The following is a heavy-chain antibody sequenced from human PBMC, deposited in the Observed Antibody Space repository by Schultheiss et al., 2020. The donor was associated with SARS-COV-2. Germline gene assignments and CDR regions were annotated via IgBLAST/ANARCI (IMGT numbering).Heavy chain of an antibody. V-gene: IGHV1-2*02. CDR1: GYTFTGYY. J-gene: IGHJ6*02. CDR3: ARVPAGAYYSHLYFYGMDV. Sequence: ASVKVSCKASGYTFTGYYMHWVRQAPGQGLEWMGWINPNSGGTNYAQKFQGRVTITADKSTSTAYMELSSLRSDDTAVYYCARVPAGAYYSHLYFYGMDVWGQGTTVTVSS. D-gene: IGHD3-22*01. CDR2: INPNSGGT.